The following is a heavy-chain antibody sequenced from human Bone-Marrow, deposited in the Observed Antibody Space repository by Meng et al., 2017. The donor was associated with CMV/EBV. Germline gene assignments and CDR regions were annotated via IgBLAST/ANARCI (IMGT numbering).Heavy chain of an antibody. D-gene: IGHD3-9*01. CDR2: IIPILGIA. V-gene: IGHV1-69*02. CDR1: GGTFSSYT. CDR3: ASDANYDILTGYWGGMDV. Sequence: SVKVSCKASGGTFSSYTISWVRQAPGQGLEWMGRIIPILGIANYAQKFQGRVTITADKSTSTAYMELSSLRSEDTAVYYCASDANYDILTGYWGGMDVWRQGTTVTVSS. J-gene: IGHJ6*02.